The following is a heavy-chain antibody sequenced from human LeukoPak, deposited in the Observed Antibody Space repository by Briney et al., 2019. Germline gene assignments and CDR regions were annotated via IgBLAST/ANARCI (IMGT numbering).Heavy chain of an antibody. CDR2: INHSGST. V-gene: IGHV4-34*01. J-gene: IGHJ6*03. CDR1: GGSFSGYY. D-gene: IGHD2-2*01. CDR3: AGGGGVPLYYYYYMDV. Sequence: PSETLSLTCAVYGGSFSGYYWSWIRQPPGKGLEWIGEINHSGSTNYNPSLKSRVTISVDTSKNQFSLKLSSVTAADTAVYYCAGGGGVPLYYYYYMDVWGKGTTVTVSS.